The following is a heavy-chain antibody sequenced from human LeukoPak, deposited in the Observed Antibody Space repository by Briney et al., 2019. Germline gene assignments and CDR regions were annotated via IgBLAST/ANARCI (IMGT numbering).Heavy chain of an antibody. D-gene: IGHD2-21*02. J-gene: IGHJ6*03. Sequence: ASVKVSCKASGYTFTSYYMHWVRQAPGQGLEWMGIINPSGGSTSYAQKFQGRVTMTRDTSTSTVYMELSSLRSEDTAVYYCARAPGVVTAPYFYYYYYMDVGGKGTTVTVPS. CDR3: ARAPGVVTAPYFYYYYYMDV. V-gene: IGHV1-46*01. CDR2: INPSGGST. CDR1: GYTFTSYY.